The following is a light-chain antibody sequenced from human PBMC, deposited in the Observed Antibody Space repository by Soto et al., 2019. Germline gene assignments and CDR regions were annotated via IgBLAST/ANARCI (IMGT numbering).Light chain of an antibody. V-gene: IGKV3-11*01. CDR1: QSVGSY. J-gene: IGKJ1*01. CDR2: DAS. CDR3: QQRSNWPRT. Sequence: EIVLTQSPATLSLSPGERATLSCRASQSVGSYLAWYQQKSGQAPRLLIYDASTRATGIPARFSGSGSGTDFTLTVSSLEAEDFAVYYCQQRSNWPRTFGQGTKVDIK.